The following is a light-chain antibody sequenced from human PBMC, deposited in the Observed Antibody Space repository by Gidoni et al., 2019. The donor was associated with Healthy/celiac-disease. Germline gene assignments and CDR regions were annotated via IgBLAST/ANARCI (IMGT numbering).Light chain of an antibody. V-gene: IGKV1-39*01. CDR1: QSISSY. J-gene: IGKJ2*01. Sequence: DIQLTQSPSSLSASVGDRVTITCRASQSISSYLNWYKQKPGKASKLLIYAASSLQIGVPSRFSGSGSGTDFTLTISSLQPEDFATYYCQQSYSTPYTFGQGTKLEIK. CDR2: AAS. CDR3: QQSYSTPYT.